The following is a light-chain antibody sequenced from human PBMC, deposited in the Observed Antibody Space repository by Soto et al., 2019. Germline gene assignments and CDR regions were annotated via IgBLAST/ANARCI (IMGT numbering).Light chain of an antibody. V-gene: IGLV1-44*01. CDR2: SNT. Sequence: QSVLTQTPSASGAPGQTVTISCSGSASNVESETVNWYQQLPGTAPKLVVYSNTKRPSAVPDRFSASKSGTSASLAISNLQPEDDADYYCGAWEANVNGWVFGGGTKLTVL. J-gene: IGLJ3*02. CDR1: ASNVESET. CDR3: GAWEANVNGWV.